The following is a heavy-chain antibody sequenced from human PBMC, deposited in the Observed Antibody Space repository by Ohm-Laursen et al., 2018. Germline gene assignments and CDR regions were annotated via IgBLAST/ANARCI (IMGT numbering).Heavy chain of an antibody. CDR1: GFTFNNFG. Sequence: GSLRLSCAASGFTFNNFGMHWVRQAPGKGLEWVANIKQDGSEKYYVDSVKGRFTISRDNAKNSLYLQMNSLRAEDTAVYYCAREAVSDLDAFDIWGQGTMVTVSS. D-gene: IGHD1-14*01. V-gene: IGHV3-7*01. CDR3: AREAVSDLDAFDI. CDR2: IKQDGSEK. J-gene: IGHJ3*02.